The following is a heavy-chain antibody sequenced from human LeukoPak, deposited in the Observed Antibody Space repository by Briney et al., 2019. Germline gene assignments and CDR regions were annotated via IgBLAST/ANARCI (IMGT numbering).Heavy chain of an antibody. CDR2: ISYDGSNK. CDR3: ARVLGYGSGGYYYGMDV. Sequence: GGSLRLFCAASGFTFSSYAMHWVRQAPGKGLEWVAVISYDGSNKYYADSVKGRFTVSRDNSKNTLYLQMNSLRAEDTAVYYCARVLGYGSGGYYYGMDVWGQGTTVTVSS. V-gene: IGHV3-30-3*01. J-gene: IGHJ6*02. CDR1: GFTFSSYA. D-gene: IGHD3-10*01.